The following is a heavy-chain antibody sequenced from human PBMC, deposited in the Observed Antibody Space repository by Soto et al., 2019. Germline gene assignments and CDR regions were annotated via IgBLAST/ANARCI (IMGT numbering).Heavy chain of an antibody. CDR2: IYWNDDK. D-gene: IGHD1-20*01. CDR1: GFSLSTSGVG. CDR3: ARRRGYNWNNPAFDY. J-gene: IGHJ4*02. Sequence: QITLKESGPALVKPTQTLTLTCTFSGFSLSTSGVGVGWIRQPPGKAREWLGIIYWNDDKKYSPSLRSRPGITKDTFRNQVVLTMTNVDPLDTATYYCARRRGYNWNNPAFDYWGQGALVTVSS. V-gene: IGHV2-5*01.